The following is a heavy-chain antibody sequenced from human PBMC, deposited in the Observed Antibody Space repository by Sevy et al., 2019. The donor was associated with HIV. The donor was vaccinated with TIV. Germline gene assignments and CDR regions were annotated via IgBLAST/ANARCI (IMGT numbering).Heavy chain of an antibody. CDR2: ISSSSYI. D-gene: IGHD2-8*01. CDR3: AREGYCTNGVCYDAFDI. CDR1: GFTFSSYS. J-gene: IGHJ3*02. V-gene: IGHV3-21*01. Sequence: GGSLRLSCAASGFTFSSYSMNWVRQAPGKGLEWVSSISSSSYIYYADSVKGRFTISRDNAKNSLYLQMNSLRAEDTAVYYCAREGYCTNGVCYDAFDIWGQGTMVTVSS.